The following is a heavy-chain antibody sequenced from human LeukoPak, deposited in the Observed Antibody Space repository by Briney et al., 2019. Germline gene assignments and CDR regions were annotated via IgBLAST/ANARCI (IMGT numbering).Heavy chain of an antibody. CDR2: IKGDGSET. CDR1: GFTFSDYW. CDR3: LRGQEAVSVIVY. J-gene: IGHJ4*02. D-gene: IGHD6-19*01. V-gene: IGHV3-74*01. Sequence: GGSLRLSCAASGFTFSDYWMHWVRQVPGKGLVWVAHIKGDGSETNYADSVKGRFTISRDNAKNTLYLQRNSLRVEATAVYYCLRGQEAVSVIVYWGQGTLVTVSS.